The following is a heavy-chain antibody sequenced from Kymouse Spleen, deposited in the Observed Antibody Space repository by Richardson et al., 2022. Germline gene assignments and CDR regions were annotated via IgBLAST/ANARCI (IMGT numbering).Heavy chain of an antibody. CDR3: ARTRTEEQLYYYYYGMDV. CDR1: GGSVSSGSYY. D-gene: IGHD6-13*01. V-gene: IGHV4-61*01. CDR2: IYYSGST. Sequence: QVQLQESGPGLVKPSETLSLTCTVSGGSVSSGSYYWSWIRQPPGKGLEWIGYIYYSGSTNYNPSLKSRVTISVDTSKNQFSLKLSSVTAADTAVYYCARTRTEEQLYYYYYGMDVWGQGTTVTVSS. J-gene: IGHJ6*02.